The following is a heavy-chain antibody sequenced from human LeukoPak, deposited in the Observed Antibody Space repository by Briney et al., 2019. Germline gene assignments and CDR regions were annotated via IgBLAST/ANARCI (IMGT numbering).Heavy chain of an antibody. CDR3: ASSVVGAKFDY. CDR1: GFTFSSYS. CDR2: ISSSSSYI. V-gene: IGHV3-21*01. D-gene: IGHD1-26*01. Sequence: GGSLRLSCAASGFTFSSYSMNWVRQAPGKGLEWVSSISSSSSYIYYADSVKGRFTISRDNAKNSLYLQMNSLRAEDTAVYYCASSVVGAKFDYWGQGTLVTVSS. J-gene: IGHJ4*02.